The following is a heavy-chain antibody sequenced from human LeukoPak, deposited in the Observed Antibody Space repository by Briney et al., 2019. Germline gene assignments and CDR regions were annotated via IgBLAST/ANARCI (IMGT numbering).Heavy chain of an antibody. J-gene: IGHJ4*02. Sequence: GGSLRLSCAGSGFTFSSYTMSWVRQAPGKGLEWISSISSSSSYTYYADPAKGRFTISRDNTKRSLVLQMNSLRAEDTAVYYCVRAQGTYAQLGYWGQGILVTVSS. D-gene: IGHD2-2*01. CDR2: ISSSSSYT. CDR3: VRAQGTYAQLGY. CDR1: GFTFSSYT. V-gene: IGHV3-21*01.